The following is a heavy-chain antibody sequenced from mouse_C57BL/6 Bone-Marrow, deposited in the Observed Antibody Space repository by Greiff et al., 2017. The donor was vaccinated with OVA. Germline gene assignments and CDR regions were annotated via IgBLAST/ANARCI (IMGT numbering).Heavy chain of an antibody. CDR3: ARFYYYGSRGDYFDY. D-gene: IGHD1-1*01. CDR2: IHPNSGST. Sequence: QVQLQQPGAELVKPGASVKLSCKASGYTFTSYWMHWVKQRPGQGLAWIGMIHPNSGSTNYNEKFKSKATLTVDKSSSTAYMQLSSLTSEDTAVYYCARFYYYGSRGDYFDYWGQGTTLTVSS. V-gene: IGHV1-64*01. J-gene: IGHJ2*01. CDR1: GYTFTSYW.